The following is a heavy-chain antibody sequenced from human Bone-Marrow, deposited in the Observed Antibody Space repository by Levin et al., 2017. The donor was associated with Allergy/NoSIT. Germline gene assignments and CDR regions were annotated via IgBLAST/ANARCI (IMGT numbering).Heavy chain of an antibody. D-gene: IGHD3-10*01. CDR2: ISAYNGNT. CDR1: GYTLTNYG. J-gene: IGHJ4*02. CDR3: AREDGLGSYYNGFDY. V-gene: IGHV1-18*01. Sequence: PVASVKVSCKTSGYTLTNYGLSWVRQAPGQGLEWMGWISAYNGNTIYAQKFQGRVTMTTDTSTATAYMELRSLRADDTAVDYCAREDGLGSYYNGFDYWGRGTLITVSS.